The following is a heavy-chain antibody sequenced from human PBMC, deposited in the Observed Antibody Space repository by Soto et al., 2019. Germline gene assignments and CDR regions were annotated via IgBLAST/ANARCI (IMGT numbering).Heavy chain of an antibody. CDR2: ISSNSAYI. D-gene: IGHD6-25*01. CDR3: TRDASRDSSGRGWFDX. J-gene: IGHJ5*02. CDR1: GFTFRSFT. V-gene: IGHV3-21*01. Sequence: PGGSLRLSCAASGFTFRSFTMNWVRQAPGKGLEWVSTISSNSAYIYYKDALRGRFTISRDNANNSLHLQMNSLRAEDTAVYYCTRDASRDSSGRGWFDXWGPGTLVTVSX.